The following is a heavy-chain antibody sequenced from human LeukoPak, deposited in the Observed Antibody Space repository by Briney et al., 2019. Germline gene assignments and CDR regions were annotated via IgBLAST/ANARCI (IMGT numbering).Heavy chain of an antibody. CDR1: GGSISSYY. V-gene: IGHV4-59*01. CDR2: IYSSGST. J-gene: IGHJ3*02. CDR3: ARERSGYCSSTSCLDAFDI. D-gene: IGHD2-2*01. Sequence: SETLSLTCTVSGGSISSYYWSWIRQPPGKGVERVGYIYSSGSTNYNPSLKSRVTISVDTSKNQFSLKLSSVTAADTAVYYCARERSGYCSSTSCLDAFDIWGQGTMVTVSS.